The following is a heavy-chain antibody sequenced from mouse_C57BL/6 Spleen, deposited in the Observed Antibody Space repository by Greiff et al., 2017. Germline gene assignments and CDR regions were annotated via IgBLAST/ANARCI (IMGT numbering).Heavy chain of an antibody. V-gene: IGHV1-15*01. CDR3: TRLGRFAY. CDR2: IDPETGGT. CDR1: GYTFTDYE. Sequence: VQLQESGAELVRPGASVPLSCKASGYTFTDYEMHWVKQTPLHGLEWIGAIDPETGGTAYNQKFKGKAILTADKSSSTAYMELRSLTSEDSAVYYCTRLGRFAYWGQGTLVTVSA. J-gene: IGHJ3*01. D-gene: IGHD4-1*01.